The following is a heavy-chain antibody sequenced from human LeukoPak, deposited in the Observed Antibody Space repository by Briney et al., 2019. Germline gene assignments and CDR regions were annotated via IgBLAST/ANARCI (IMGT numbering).Heavy chain of an antibody. CDR1: GYTFTAYY. CDR3: AREGTGTTTSYGMDV. J-gene: IGHJ6*02. CDR2: INPNSGGT. D-gene: IGHD1-7*01. V-gene: IGHV1-2*02. Sequence: ASVKVSCKASGYTFTAYYMHWVRQAPGQGLEWMGWINPNSGGTNYAQKFQGRVTMTRDTSISTAYMELSRLRPDDTAVYYCAREGTGTTTSYGMDVWGQGTTVTVSS.